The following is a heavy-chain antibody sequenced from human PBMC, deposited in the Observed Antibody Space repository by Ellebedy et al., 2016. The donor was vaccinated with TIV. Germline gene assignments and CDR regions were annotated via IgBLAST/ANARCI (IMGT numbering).Heavy chain of an antibody. CDR2: ISPIGSYI. J-gene: IGHJ4*02. D-gene: IGHD4-17*01. CDR1: GFTFSSYR. V-gene: IGHV3-21*01. CDR3: VRSDMTTVTYFEY. Sequence: GESLKISCAASGFTFSSYRMNWVRQAPGKGLEWVSSISPIGSYIYQADSLRGRFTISRDNAKNSLYLQMRSLRADDTAVYYCVRSDMTTVTYFEYWGLGALVTVSS.